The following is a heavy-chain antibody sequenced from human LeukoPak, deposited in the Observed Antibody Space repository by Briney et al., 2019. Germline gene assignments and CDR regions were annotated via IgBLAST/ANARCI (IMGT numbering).Heavy chain of an antibody. V-gene: IGHV1-46*01. J-gene: IGHJ6*02. Sequence: ASVKVSCKASGYTFTSYYMHWVRQAPGQGLEWMGIINPSGGSTSYAQKFQGRVTMTRDTSTSTVYMELSSLRSEDTAVHYCARDCYYDSSGYYYGYYYYGMDVWGQGTTVTVSS. CDR1: GYTFTSYY. D-gene: IGHD3-22*01. CDR3: ARDCYYDSSGYYYGYYYYGMDV. CDR2: INPSGGST.